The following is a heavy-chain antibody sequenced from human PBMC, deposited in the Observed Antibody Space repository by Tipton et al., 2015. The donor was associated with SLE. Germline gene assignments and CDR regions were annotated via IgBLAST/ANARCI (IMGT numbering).Heavy chain of an antibody. J-gene: IGHJ3*02. CDR2: INHSGST. CDR1: GGSISSHY. CDR3: ARGFPKTYNYGSGSSSAFDI. Sequence: TLSLTCTVSGGSISSHYWSWIRQPPGKGLEWIGEINHSGSTNYNPSLKSRVTISVDTSKNQFSLKLSSVTAADTAVYYCARGFPKTYNYGSGSSSAFDIWGQGTMVTVSS. V-gene: IGHV4-34*01. D-gene: IGHD3-10*01.